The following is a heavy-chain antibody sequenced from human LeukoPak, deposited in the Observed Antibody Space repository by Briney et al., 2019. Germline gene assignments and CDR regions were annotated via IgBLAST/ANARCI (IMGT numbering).Heavy chain of an antibody. CDR3: AKDFPDIVVVVAAPEGYYFDY. D-gene: IGHD2-15*01. CDR1: GFTFSSYA. Sequence: GGSLRLSCADSGFTFSSYAMSWVCHAPGEGLERVSDIIGSGGSTYYADSVKGRFTISRDNSKNTLYLQMNSLRAEDTAVYYCAKDFPDIVVVVAAPEGYYFDYWGQGTLVTVSS. J-gene: IGHJ4*02. V-gene: IGHV3-23*01. CDR2: IIGSGGST.